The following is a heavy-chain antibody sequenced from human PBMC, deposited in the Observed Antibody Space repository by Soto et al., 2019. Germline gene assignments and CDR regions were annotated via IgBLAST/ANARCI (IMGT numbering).Heavy chain of an antibody. V-gene: IGHV3-21*01. CDR1: GFTFSSYS. D-gene: IGHD6-13*01. CDR3: ARFTHYLGYSSSWYNDY. CDR2: ISSSSSYI. Sequence: PGGSLRLSCAASGFTFSSYSMNWVRQAPGKGLEWVSSISSSSSYIYYADSVKGRFTISRDNAKNSLYLQMNSLRAEDTAVYYCARFTHYLGYSSSWYNDYWGQGTLVTVSS. J-gene: IGHJ4*02.